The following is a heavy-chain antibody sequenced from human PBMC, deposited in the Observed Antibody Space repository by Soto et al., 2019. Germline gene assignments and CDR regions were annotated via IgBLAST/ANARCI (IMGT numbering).Heavy chain of an antibody. Sequence: PSETLSLTCIFSVESIISSYYYWGWIRQPPGKGLEWIGSIYYSGRTYYNPSFKSRVTISIDTSENQFSLKLSSVTATDTAVYYCARQRTTVVTQAYFDHWGQGAPVTVSS. D-gene: IGHD2-21*02. V-gene: IGHV4-39*01. CDR3: ARQRTTVVTQAYFDH. J-gene: IGHJ4*02. CDR2: IYYSGRT. CDR1: VESIISSYYY.